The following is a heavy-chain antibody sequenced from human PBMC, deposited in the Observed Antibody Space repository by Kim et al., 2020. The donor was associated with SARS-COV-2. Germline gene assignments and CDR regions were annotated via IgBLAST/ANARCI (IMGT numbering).Heavy chain of an antibody. CDR3: TRENSSGWPNYYYYYGMDV. J-gene: IGHJ6*02. Sequence: GRFTISRDDSKSIAYLQMNSLKTEDTAVYYCTRENSSGWPNYYYYYGMDVWGQGTTVTVSS. V-gene: IGHV3-49*02. D-gene: IGHD6-19*01.